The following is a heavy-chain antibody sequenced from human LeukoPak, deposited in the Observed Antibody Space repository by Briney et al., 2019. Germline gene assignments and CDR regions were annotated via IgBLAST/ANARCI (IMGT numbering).Heavy chain of an antibody. V-gene: IGHV4-61*01. CDR3: ARAPPYYCGMDF. J-gene: IGHJ6*04. CDR1: GGSVSSGSYY. CDR2: IYYSGST. Sequence: SETLSLTCTVSGGSVSSGSYYWSWIRQPPGKGLEWIGYIYYSGSTNYNPSLKSRVTISVDTSKNQFSLKLSSVTAADTAVYYCARAPPYYCGMDFWGKGTTVTVSS.